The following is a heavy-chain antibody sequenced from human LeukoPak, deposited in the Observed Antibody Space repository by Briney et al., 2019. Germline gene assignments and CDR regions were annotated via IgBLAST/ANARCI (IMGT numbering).Heavy chain of an antibody. V-gene: IGHV6-1*01. CDR2: TYYRSRWYN. J-gene: IGHJ4*02. D-gene: IGHD2-2*01. CDR1: GDSVSSSA. CDR3: ARGGRGYCTSSRCCFDY. Sequence: SQTLSLTCAISGDSVSSSAWNWIRQSPSRGLEWLGRTYYRSRWYNDYAVSVKSRITINPDTSKNQFSLHLNSVTPEDTAVYYCARGGRGYCTSSRCCFDYWGQGTLVTVSS.